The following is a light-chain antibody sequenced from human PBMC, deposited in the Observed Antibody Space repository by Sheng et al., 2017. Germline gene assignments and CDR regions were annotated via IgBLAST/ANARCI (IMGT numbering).Light chain of an antibody. CDR1: GLPNQY. CDR2: KDN. J-gene: IGLJ3*02. Sequence: SFELTQPPSVSVSPGQTARITCSADGLPNQYASWYQQKPGQAPVLVIYKDNARPSGIPERFSGSSSGTTLTLTISGVQAEDEADYYCQSPDSSGSHLVFGGGTKRDRP. CDR3: QSPDSSGSHLV. V-gene: IGLV3-25*03.